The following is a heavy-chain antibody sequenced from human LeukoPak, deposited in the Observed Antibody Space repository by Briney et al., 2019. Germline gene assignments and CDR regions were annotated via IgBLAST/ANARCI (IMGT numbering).Heavy chain of an antibody. D-gene: IGHD3-3*01. V-gene: IGHV4-31*03. CDR3: ASYDFWSGSQY. J-gene: IGHJ4*02. CDR1: GGSISSGGYY. Sequence: NSSETLSLTCTVSGGSISSGGYYWSWIRQHPGKGLEWIGYIYYSGSTYYNPSLKSRVTISVDTSKNQFSLKLSSVTAADTAVYYCASYDFWSGSQYWGQGTLVTVSS. CDR2: IYYSGST.